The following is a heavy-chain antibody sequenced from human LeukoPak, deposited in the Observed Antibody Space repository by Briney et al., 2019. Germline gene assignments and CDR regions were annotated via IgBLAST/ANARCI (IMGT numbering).Heavy chain of an antibody. CDR1: GGSITTTNW. CDR2: VHLSGAT. V-gene: IGHV4-4*02. CDR3: TRESGAFSPFGF. J-gene: IGHJ4*02. D-gene: IGHD1-26*01. Sequence: SGTLSLTCAVSGGSITTTNWWSWVRQPPGKGLEWIGEVHLSGATNYNPSLESRVSMSIDKSNNHLSLEVTSVTAADTAMYYCTRESGAFSPFGFWGQGTLVTVSS.